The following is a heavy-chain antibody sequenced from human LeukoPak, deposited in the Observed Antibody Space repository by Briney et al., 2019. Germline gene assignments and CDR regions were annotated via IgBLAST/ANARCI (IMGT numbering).Heavy chain of an antibody. CDR3: ASGLRENSSQDHDYFDY. V-gene: IGHV4-34*01. D-gene: IGHD2/OR15-2a*01. Sequence: KPSETLSLTCAVYGGSFSGYYWSWIRQPPGKGLEWIGEINHSGSTNYNPSLKSRVTISVDTSKNQFSLKLSSVTAADTAVYYCASGLRENSSQDHDYFDYWGQGTLVTVSS. CDR1: GGSFSGYY. CDR2: INHSGST. J-gene: IGHJ4*02.